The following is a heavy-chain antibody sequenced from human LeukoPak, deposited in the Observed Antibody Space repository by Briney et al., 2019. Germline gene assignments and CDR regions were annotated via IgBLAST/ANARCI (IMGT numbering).Heavy chain of an antibody. CDR2: ISTSSGYI. CDR1: RFNFNSFV. D-gene: IGHD1-14*01. Sequence: GGSLRLSCAASRFNFNSFVMGWVRQPPGKGLEWVSSISTSSGYIFYADSLKGRVTISRDNAKNSLYLQMNSLRAEDTAVYYCVRGKKPGWDMSYFDYWGQGILVTVSS. J-gene: IGHJ4*02. CDR3: VRGKKPGWDMSYFDY. V-gene: IGHV3-21*06.